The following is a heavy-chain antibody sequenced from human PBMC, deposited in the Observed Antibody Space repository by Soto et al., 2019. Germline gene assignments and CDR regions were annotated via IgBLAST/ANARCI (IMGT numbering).Heavy chain of an antibody. CDR3: ARGPPPYDSGTYHYSYYYGMDV. D-gene: IGHD3-22*01. CDR2: INPNSGDT. V-gene: IGHV1-2*02. Sequence: ASVKVSCKASGYSFTDYYMQWVRQAPGQGLEWMGWINPNSGDTYFAQKFQGRVTMTWDTSISTAYMELSRLISDDTAVYFCARGPPPYDSGTYHYSYYYGMDVWGQGTTVTAP. CDR1: GYSFTDYY. J-gene: IGHJ6*02.